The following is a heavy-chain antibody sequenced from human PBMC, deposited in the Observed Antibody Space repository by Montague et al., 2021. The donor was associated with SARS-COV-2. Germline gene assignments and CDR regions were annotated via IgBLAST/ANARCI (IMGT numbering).Heavy chain of an antibody. Sequence: SETLSLTCTVSGGSISRSYWSWIRQPPGKGLEWIGYIYYTGSTDYNPSLKSRVTISVDTSKNQFSLKLISVTAADTAVYFCARPMSDCSKGICHPYYYYGWDVWGQGTMVTVSS. CDR2: IYYTGST. J-gene: IGHJ6*02. D-gene: IGHD2-8*01. CDR3: ARPMSDCSKGICHPYYYYGWDV. CDR1: GGSISRSY. V-gene: IGHV4-59*08.